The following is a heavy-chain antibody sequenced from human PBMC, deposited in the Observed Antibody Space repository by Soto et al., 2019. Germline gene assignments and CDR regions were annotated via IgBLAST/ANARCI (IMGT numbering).Heavy chain of an antibody. D-gene: IGHD2-21*02. CDR1: GGSISSGDYY. Sequence: PSETLSLTCTVSGGSISSGDYYWSWIRQPPGKGLEWIGYIYYSGSTYYNPSLKSRVTISVDTSKNQFSLKLSSVTAADTAVHYCAREDYCGGDCPPWGQGTLVTVSS. J-gene: IGHJ5*02. CDR3: AREDYCGGDCPP. CDR2: IYYSGST. V-gene: IGHV4-30-4*01.